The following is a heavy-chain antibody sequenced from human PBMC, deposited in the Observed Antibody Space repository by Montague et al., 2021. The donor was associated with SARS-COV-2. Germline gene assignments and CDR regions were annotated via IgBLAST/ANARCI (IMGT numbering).Heavy chain of an antibody. CDR2: ISHSGST. J-gene: IGHJ6*02. V-gene: IGHV4-34*01. CDR1: GDSISNYS. CDR3: VRIPYRLLFVPRYYGMDV. D-gene: IGHD2-2*01. Sequence: SETLSLTCSVSGDSISNYSWSWIRQPPGEGLEWIAEISHSGSTSYNPSLQSRVTISVDTSKNQFSLKLCSATAADTAVYYCVRIPYRLLFVPRYYGMDVWGQGTPVTVSS.